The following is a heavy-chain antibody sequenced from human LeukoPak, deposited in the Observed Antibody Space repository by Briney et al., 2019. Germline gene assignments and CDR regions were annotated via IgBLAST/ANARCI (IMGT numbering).Heavy chain of an antibody. CDR3: ARPSVKYDSSGYQPNPFDY. CDR1: GFTFSTYN. Sequence: PGGSLRLSCAASGFTFSTYNMNWVRQAPGKGLEWVSSITSSSNYLYYADSVKGRFTISRDNAQNSLYLQMTSLRAEDTAVYYCARPSVKYDSSGYQPNPFDYWGQGTLVTVSS. V-gene: IGHV3-21*01. CDR2: ITSSSNYL. J-gene: IGHJ4*02. D-gene: IGHD3-22*01.